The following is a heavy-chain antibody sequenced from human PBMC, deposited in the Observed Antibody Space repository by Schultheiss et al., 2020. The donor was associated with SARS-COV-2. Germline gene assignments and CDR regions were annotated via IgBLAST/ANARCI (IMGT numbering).Heavy chain of an antibody. V-gene: IGHV3-23*01. D-gene: IGHD3-3*01. CDR3: ARDWRGDFGNCYFDY. CDR2: ISGSGGST. Sequence: GGSLRLSCAASGFTFSSYAMSWVRQAPGKGLVWVSAISGSGGSTYYADSVKGRFTISRDNSKNTLYLQMNSLRAEDTAVYYCARDWRGDFGNCYFDYWGQGTLVTVSS. CDR1: GFTFSSYA. J-gene: IGHJ4*02.